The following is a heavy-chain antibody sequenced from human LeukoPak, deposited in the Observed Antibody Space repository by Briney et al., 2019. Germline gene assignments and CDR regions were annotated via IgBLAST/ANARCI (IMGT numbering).Heavy chain of an antibody. D-gene: IGHD3-10*01. Sequence: ASVKVSCKASGYTFTGYYMHWVRQAPGQGLEWMGWINPNSGGTNYAQKFQGGVTMTRDTSISTAYMELSRLRSDDTAVYYCARERITMVRGEVDAFDIWGQGTMVTVSS. CDR2: INPNSGGT. CDR3: ARERITMVRGEVDAFDI. CDR1: GYTFTGYY. J-gene: IGHJ3*02. V-gene: IGHV1-2*02.